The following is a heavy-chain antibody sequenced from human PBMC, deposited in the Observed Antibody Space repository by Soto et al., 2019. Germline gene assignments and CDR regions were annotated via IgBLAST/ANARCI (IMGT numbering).Heavy chain of an antibody. J-gene: IGHJ3*02. Sequence: SETLSLTCAISGDSVSSNSAAWNWIRQSPSRGLEWLGRTYYRSKWYNDYAVSVKSRITINPDTSKNQFSLQLNSVTTEDTAVYYCAREFRWEGLNDAFDIWGQGTMVTVSS. V-gene: IGHV6-1*01. CDR2: TYYRSKWYN. D-gene: IGHD1-26*01. CDR3: AREFRWEGLNDAFDI. CDR1: GDSVSSNSAA.